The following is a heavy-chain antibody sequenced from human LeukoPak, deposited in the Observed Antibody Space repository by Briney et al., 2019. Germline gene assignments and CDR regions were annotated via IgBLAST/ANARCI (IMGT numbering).Heavy chain of an antibody. D-gene: IGHD3-10*01. CDR1: GFTLSSYV. CDR3: ATMFYGSGMYHFAY. J-gene: IGHJ4*02. V-gene: IGHV3-23*01. Sequence: GGSLRLSCATSGFTLSSYVMSWVRQAPGKGLAWVSTISGSGGSTYYAVSVKGRFTISRDNSKNTLYLQMNTLRAEDTAVYYCATMFYGSGMYHFAYWGQGTLVTVSS. CDR2: ISGSGGST.